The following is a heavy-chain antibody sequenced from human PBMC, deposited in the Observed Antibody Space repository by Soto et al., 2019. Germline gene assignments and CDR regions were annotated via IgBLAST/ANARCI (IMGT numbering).Heavy chain of an antibody. V-gene: IGHV5-51*01. CDR2: IYPGDSDI. CDR3: ARHNRYSSTWFEGWFDP. Sequence: GESLKISCKGSGYSFTSYWIAWVRQVPGKGLELMGVIYPGDSDIRYSPSFQGQVTISADKSISTAYLQWSSLKASDSAMYYCARHNRYSSTWFEGWFDPWGQGTLVTVSS. CDR1: GYSFTSYW. J-gene: IGHJ5*02. D-gene: IGHD6-13*01.